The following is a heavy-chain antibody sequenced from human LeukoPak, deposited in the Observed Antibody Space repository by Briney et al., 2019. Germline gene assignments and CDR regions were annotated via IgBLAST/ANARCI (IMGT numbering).Heavy chain of an antibody. Sequence: GGSLRLSCAASGFTFSSYGMHWVRQAPGKGLEWVAVISYDGSNKYYADSVKGRFTISRDNSKNTLYLQMNSLRAEDTAVYYCAKVRGPTYCSSTSCYGLYYFDYWGQGTLVTVSS. V-gene: IGHV3-30*18. CDR1: GFTFSSYG. D-gene: IGHD2-2*01. CDR2: ISYDGSNK. J-gene: IGHJ4*02. CDR3: AKVRGPTYCSSTSCYGLYYFDY.